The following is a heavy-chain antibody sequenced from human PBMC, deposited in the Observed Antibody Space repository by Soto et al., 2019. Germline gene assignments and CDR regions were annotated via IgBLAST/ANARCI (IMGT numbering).Heavy chain of an antibody. J-gene: IGHJ5*02. CDR3: ARAKGVGVVRIGNWFDP. CDR2: IIPIFGTA. Sequence: QVQLVQSGAEVKKPGSSVKVSCKASGGTFSSYAISWVRQAPGQGLEWMGWIIPIFGTANYAQKFQGRVTITADESTSTAYMELSSLRSEDTAVYYCARAKGVGVVRIGNWFDPWGQGTLVTVSS. V-gene: IGHV1-69*01. CDR1: GGTFSSYA. D-gene: IGHD3-3*01.